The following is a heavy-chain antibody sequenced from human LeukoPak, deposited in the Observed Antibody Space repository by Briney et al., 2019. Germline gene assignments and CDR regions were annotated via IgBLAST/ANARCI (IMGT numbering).Heavy chain of an antibody. Sequence: PSETLSLTCTVSGGSISSGDYYWSWIRQPPGKGLEWIGYIYYSGSTYYNPSLKSRVTISVDTSKNQFSLKLSSVTAADTAVYYCARGRDDSSGYYYGRGRWFDPWGQGTLVTVSP. D-gene: IGHD3-22*01. CDR3: ARGRDDSSGYYYGRGRWFDP. V-gene: IGHV4-30-4*01. CDR2: IYYSGST. J-gene: IGHJ5*02. CDR1: GGSISSGDYY.